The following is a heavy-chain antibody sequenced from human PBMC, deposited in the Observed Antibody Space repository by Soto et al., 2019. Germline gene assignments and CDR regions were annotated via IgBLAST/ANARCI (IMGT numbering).Heavy chain of an antibody. D-gene: IGHD3-10*01. J-gene: IGHJ6*02. CDR3: ARGEYGSGSYYDSYYYYGMDV. CDR2: INHSGST. V-gene: IGHV4-34*01. Sequence: SETLSLTCAVYGGSFSGYYWSWIRQPPGKGLEWIGEINHSGSTNYNPSLKSRVTISVDMSKNQFSLKLSSVTAADTAVYYCARGEYGSGSYYDSYYYYGMDVWGQGTTVTVSS. CDR1: GGSFSGYY.